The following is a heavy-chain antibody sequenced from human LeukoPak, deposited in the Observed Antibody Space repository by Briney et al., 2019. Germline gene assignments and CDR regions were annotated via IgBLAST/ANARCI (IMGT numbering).Heavy chain of an antibody. CDR2: IRYDGSNK. CDR3: ARASYDYVWGSYSDY. J-gene: IGHJ4*02. CDR1: GFTFSSYA. D-gene: IGHD3-16*01. V-gene: IGHV3-30*02. Sequence: PGGSLRLSCAASGFTFSSYAMHWVRQAPGKGLEWVAFIRYDGSNKYYADSVKGRFTISRDNSKNTLYLQMNSLSAEDTAVYYCARASYDYVWGSYSDYWGQGTLVTVSS.